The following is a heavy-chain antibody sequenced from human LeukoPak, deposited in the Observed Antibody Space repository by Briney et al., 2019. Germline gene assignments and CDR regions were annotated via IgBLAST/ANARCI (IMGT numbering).Heavy chain of an antibody. Sequence: PSETLSLTCAVYGGSFSGYYWSWIRQPPGKGLEWIGEINHSGSTNYNPSLKSRVTISVDTSKNQFSLKLSSVTAADTAVYYCARDDLHGDYSVWGQGTLVTVSS. CDR3: ARDDLHGDYSV. D-gene: IGHD4-17*01. J-gene: IGHJ4*02. CDR2: INHSGST. CDR1: GGSFSGYY. V-gene: IGHV4-34*01.